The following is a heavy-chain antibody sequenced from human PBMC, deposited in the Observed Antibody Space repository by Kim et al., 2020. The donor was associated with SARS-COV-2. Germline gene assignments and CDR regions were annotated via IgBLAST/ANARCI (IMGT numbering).Heavy chain of an antibody. J-gene: IGHJ4*02. CDR3: ARTRAVYGDLHFDY. D-gene: IGHD4-17*01. Sequence: QKLQGRVTMTRDTSTSTVYMELSSLRSEDTAVYYCARTRAVYGDLHFDYWGQGTLVTVSS. V-gene: IGHV1-46*04.